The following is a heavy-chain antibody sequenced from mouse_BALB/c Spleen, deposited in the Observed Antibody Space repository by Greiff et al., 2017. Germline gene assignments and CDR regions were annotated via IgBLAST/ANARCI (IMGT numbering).Heavy chain of an antibody. V-gene: IGHV1-31*01. J-gene: IGHJ3*01. CDR1: GYSFTGYY. CDR3: AREGPFAY. Sequence: EVQLQQSGPELVKPGASVKISCKASGYSFTGYYMHWVKQSHVKSLEWIGRINPYNGATSYNQNFKDKASLTVDKSSSTAYMELHSLTSEDSAVYYCAREGPFAYWGQGTLVTVSA. CDR2: INPYNGAT.